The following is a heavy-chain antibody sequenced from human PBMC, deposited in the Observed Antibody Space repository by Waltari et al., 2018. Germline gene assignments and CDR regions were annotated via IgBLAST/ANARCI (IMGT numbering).Heavy chain of an antibody. Sequence: QVQLQESGPGLVKPSETLSLTCTVSGCSILRYYWSWIRQPAGKGLEWIGRIYPGATPYYNPSLQTRIMMSVDTSQNQFSLKLSSVTAADTAVYYCARIYGSGTFIYMDVWGKGTTVTVSS. V-gene: IGHV4-4*07. CDR2: IYPGATP. CDR3: ARIYGSGTFIYMDV. D-gene: IGHD3-10*01. CDR1: GCSILRYY. J-gene: IGHJ6*03.